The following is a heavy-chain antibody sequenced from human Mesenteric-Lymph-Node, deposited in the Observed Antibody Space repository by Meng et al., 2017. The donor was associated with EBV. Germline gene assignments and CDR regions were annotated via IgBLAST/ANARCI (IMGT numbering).Heavy chain of an antibody. CDR2: ITAGNPNT. CDR3: ARNFDILTGFDY. V-gene: IGHV1-3*01. D-gene: IGHD3-9*01. CDR1: GYTLTNYA. Sequence: QVQLVQSGSELRKSWASVKVSCKTSGYTLTNYAVNWVRQAPGQGLEWMGWITAGNPNTRYSQKFQGRLTLTRDTSASTVYMELSSLRSEDTAVYFCARNFDILTGFDYWGQGTLVTVSS. J-gene: IGHJ4*02.